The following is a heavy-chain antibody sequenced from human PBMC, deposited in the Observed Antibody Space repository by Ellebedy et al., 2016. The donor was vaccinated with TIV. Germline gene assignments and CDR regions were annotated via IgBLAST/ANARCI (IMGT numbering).Heavy chain of an antibody. CDR3: ASGAYDI. V-gene: IGHV3-48*04. Sequence: GESLKISCAASGFTFSNNSMNWVRQAPGKGLEWVSYISSTGTTIYYADSVKGRFTISRDNATISLYLQMNSLTAEDTAVYYCASGAYDIWGQGTMVTVSS. CDR1: GFTFSNNS. CDR2: ISSTGTTI. J-gene: IGHJ3*02.